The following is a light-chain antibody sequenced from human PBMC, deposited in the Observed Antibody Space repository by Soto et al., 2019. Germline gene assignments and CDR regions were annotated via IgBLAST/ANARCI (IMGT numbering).Light chain of an antibody. CDR1: QSVSSNY. Sequence: IVLTHSPGTLSLSPLERATLSCSASQSVSSNYLAWYQQKPGQVPRLFIYGASRRATGIPDRFSGSGSGTDFTLTISRLEPEDFAVYYCQQFSSYPLTFGGGTKVDIK. J-gene: IGKJ4*01. CDR2: GAS. V-gene: IGKV3-20*01. CDR3: QQFSSYPLT.